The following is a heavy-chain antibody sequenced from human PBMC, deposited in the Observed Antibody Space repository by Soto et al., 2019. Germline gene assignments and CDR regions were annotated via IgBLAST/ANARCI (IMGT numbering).Heavy chain of an antibody. Sequence: QLVESGGGLVQPGGSLRLSCAASGFTFSSHWMSWVRQAPGKGLEWVANIKPDGSEKWYVDSVKGRFTISRDNAKNSMDLQMNSRRAEDTAVYYGARGDYHDSSGPFSDAFDIWGQGTMVTVSS. V-gene: IGHV3-7*04. J-gene: IGHJ3*02. CDR3: ARGDYHDSSGPFSDAFDI. CDR2: IKPDGSEK. D-gene: IGHD3-22*01. CDR1: GFTFSSHW.